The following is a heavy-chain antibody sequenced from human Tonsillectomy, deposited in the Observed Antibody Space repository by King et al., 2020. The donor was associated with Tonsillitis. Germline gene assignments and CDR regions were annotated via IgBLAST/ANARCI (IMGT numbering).Heavy chain of an antibody. CDR2: IYTSGCT. Sequence: VQLQESGPGLVKPSQTLSLTCTVSGDSISSGSYYWSWILQPAGKGLEWIGRIYTSGCTSYTPSLKSRVTISVDTPKNQFSLMLSSVTAADTAVYYCAGTDCGGDCYPQRGLDYWGQGTLVTVSS. CDR1: GDSISSGSYY. V-gene: IGHV4-61*02. D-gene: IGHD2-21*02. CDR3: AGTDCGGDCYPQRGLDY. J-gene: IGHJ4*02.